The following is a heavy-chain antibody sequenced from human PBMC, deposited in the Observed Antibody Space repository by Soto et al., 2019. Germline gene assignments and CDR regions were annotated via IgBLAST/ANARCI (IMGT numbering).Heavy chain of an antibody. D-gene: IGHD3-3*01. Sequence: PSETLSLTCTVSGGSISSGGYYWSWIRQHPGKGLEGIGYIYYSGSTYYNPSLKSRVTISVDTSKNQFSLKLSSVTAADTAVYYCACRAPRSRDFFRYYYYYYMDVWGKGTTVTVSS. CDR2: IYYSGST. J-gene: IGHJ6*03. CDR3: ACRAPRSRDFFRYYYYYYMDV. V-gene: IGHV4-31*03. CDR1: GGSISSGGYY.